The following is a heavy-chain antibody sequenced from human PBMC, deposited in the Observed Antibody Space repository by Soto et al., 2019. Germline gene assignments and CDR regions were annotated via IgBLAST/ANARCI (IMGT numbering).Heavy chain of an antibody. CDR3: ARDRGRVTTVTSIGGMDV. CDR2: INPNSGGT. CDR1: GYTFTGYY. V-gene: IGHV1-2*04. D-gene: IGHD4-17*01. J-gene: IGHJ6*02. Sequence: ASVKVSCKASGYTFTGYYMHWVRQAPGQGLEWMGWINPNSGGTNYAQKFQGWVTMTRDTSISTAYMELSRLRSDDTAVYYCARDRGRVTTVTSIGGMDVWGQGTTVTVSS.